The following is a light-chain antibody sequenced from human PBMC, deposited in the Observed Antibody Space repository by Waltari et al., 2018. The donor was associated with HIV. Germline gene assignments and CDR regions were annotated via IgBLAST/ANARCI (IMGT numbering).Light chain of an antibody. CDR1: SGPVTSGHY. CDR2: ETS. CDR3: LLSYAGSRPVI. J-gene: IGLJ2*01. V-gene: IGLV7-46*01. Sequence: QAVVTQEPSLTVSPGGTVTLTCSSSSGPVTSGHYPYWFQQKPGQAPRTLIYETSSRQSGTPTRFSGSLLGGKAALTLSGAQPEDEAEYYCLLSYAGSRPVIFGGGTKLTVL.